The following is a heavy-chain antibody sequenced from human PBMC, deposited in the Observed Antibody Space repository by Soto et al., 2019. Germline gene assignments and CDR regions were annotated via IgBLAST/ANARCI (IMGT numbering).Heavy chain of an antibody. CDR2: INHSGSA. Sequence: SDTLSLTCAVYGGSFSEYSWTWSRQPPGKALEWIGQINHSGSANYNPSLKSRVTISVGMPKNQFSLELTSVTAADTAVYYCARGLFSEDSYSGGWYYFDYWGQGTLVS. CDR1: GGSFSEYS. J-gene: IGHJ4*02. CDR3: ARGLFSEDSYSGGWYYFDY. V-gene: IGHV4-34*01. D-gene: IGHD3-10*01.